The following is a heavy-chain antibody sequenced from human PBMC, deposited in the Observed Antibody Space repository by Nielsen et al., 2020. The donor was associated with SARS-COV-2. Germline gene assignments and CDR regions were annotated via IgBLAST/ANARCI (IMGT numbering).Heavy chain of an antibody. CDR3: ARVKRGRPIWFGKYNWFDP. J-gene: IGHJ5*02. D-gene: IGHD3-10*01. Sequence: SVKVSCKASGGTFSSYAISWVRQAPGQGLEWMGGIIPIFGTANYAQKFQGRVTITADKSTSTAYMELSSLRSEDTAVYYCARVKRGRPIWFGKYNWFDPWGQGTLVTVSS. CDR1: GGTFSSYA. CDR2: IIPIFGTA. V-gene: IGHV1-69*06.